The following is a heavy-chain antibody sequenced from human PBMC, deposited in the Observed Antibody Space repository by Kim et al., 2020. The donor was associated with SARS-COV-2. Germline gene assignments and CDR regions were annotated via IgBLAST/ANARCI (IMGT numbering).Heavy chain of an antibody. J-gene: IGHJ6*02. CDR2: ISWNSGSI. Sequence: GGSLRLSCAASGFTFDDYAMHWVRQAPGKGLEWVSGISWNSGSIGYADSVKGRFTISRDNAKNSLYLQMNSLRAEDTALYYCAKDMDCSSTSCYAPAPHYYYYGMDVWGQGTTVTVSS. CDR1: GFTFDDYA. CDR3: AKDMDCSSTSCYAPAPHYYYYGMDV. V-gene: IGHV3-9*01. D-gene: IGHD2-2*01.